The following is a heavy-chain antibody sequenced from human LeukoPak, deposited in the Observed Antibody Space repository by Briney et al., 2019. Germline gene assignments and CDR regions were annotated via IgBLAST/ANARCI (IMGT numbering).Heavy chain of an antibody. J-gene: IGHJ4*02. CDR2: ISGSGGST. CDR3: AKDVKVGIRYFDWLLYPEY. D-gene: IGHD3-9*01. V-gene: IGHV3-23*01. CDR1: GFTFSSYA. Sequence: GGSLRLSCAASGFTFSSYAMSWVRQAPGKGLEWVSAISGSGGSTYYADSVKGRFTISRDNSENTLYLQMNCLRAEDTAVYYCAKDVKVGIRYFDWLLYPEYWGQGTLVTVSS.